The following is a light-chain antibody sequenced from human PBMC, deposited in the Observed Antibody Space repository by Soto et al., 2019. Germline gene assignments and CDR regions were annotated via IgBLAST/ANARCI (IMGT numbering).Light chain of an antibody. Sequence: DIQLTQSPSFLSASVGDRVTITCRASQGISSSLAWYQQKPGQAPKLLIYSASSLQGGVPSRFSGSGSGTGFTLTISSLQPEDFSTYYCQQLNNYPITFGQGTRLEIK. J-gene: IGKJ5*01. CDR1: QGISSS. CDR2: SAS. CDR3: QQLNNYPIT. V-gene: IGKV1-9*01.